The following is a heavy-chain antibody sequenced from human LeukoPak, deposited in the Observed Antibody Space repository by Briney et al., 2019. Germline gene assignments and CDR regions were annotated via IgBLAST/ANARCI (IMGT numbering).Heavy chain of an antibody. CDR2: IYYSGST. V-gene: IGHV4-39*01. CDR1: GGSISSYY. J-gene: IGHJ4*02. D-gene: IGHD2-21*02. Sequence: PSETLSLTCTVSGGSISSYYWGWIRQPPGKGLEWIGSIYYSGSTYYNPSLKSRVTISVDTSKNQFSLKLSSVTAADTAVYYCARRKPLGGWSLFDYWGQGTLVIVSS. CDR3: ARRKPLGGWSLFDY.